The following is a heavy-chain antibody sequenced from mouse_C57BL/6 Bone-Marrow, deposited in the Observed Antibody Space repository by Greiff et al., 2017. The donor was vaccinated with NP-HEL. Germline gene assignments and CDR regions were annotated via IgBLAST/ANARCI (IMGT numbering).Heavy chain of an antibody. D-gene: IGHD2-3*01. CDR2: IYPGSGNT. V-gene: IGHV1-76*01. J-gene: IGHJ3*01. CDR3: ARRDGYYRFAY. CDR1: GYTFTDYY. Sequence: QVQLQESGAELVRPGASVKLSCKASGYTFTDYYINWVKQRPGQGLEWIARIYPGSGNTYYNEKFKGKATLTAEKSSSTAYMQLSSLTSEDSAVYFCARRDGYYRFAYWGQGTLVTVSA.